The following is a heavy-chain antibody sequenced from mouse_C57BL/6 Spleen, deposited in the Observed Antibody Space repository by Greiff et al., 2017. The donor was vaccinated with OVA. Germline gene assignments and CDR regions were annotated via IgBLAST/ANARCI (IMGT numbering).Heavy chain of an antibody. D-gene: IGHD2-4*01. V-gene: IGHV10-1*01. CDR3: VRHGYDYDY. CDR2: IRSKSNNYAT. CDR1: GFSFNTYA. Sequence: EADGGLVQPKGSLKLSCAASGFSFNTYAMNWVRQAPGKGLEWVARIRSKSNNYATYYADSVKDRFTISRDDSESMLYLQMNNLKTEDTAMYYCVRHGYDYDYWGQGTSVTVSS. J-gene: IGHJ4*01.